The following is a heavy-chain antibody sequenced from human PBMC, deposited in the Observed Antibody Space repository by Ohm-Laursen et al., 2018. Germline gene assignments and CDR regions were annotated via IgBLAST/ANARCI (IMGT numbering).Heavy chain of an antibody. Sequence: SLRLSCAASGFTFSNSWMSWVRQAPGKGLEWVANIKEDGSAKNYVDSVKGRFTISRDNAKLSIYLEMNSLRAEDTAVYYCARDRGQRSGIDYWGQGTLVTVSS. V-gene: IGHV3-7*01. CDR1: GFTFSNSW. CDR2: IKEDGSAK. J-gene: IGHJ4*02. D-gene: IGHD5-12*01. CDR3: ARDRGQRSGIDY.